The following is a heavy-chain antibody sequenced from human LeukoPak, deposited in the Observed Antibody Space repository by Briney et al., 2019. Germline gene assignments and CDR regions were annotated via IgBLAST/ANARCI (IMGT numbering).Heavy chain of an antibody. CDR1: GFTFSSYA. CDR2: ISGSGGST. V-gene: IGHV3-23*01. D-gene: IGHD3-10*01. CDR3: AKAYYGSGSYSLDAFDI. J-gene: IGHJ3*02. Sequence: GGPLRLSCAASGFTFSSYAMSWVRQAPGKGLEWVSAISGSGGSTYYADSVKGRFTISRDNSKNTLYLQMNSLRAEDTAVYYCAKAYYGSGSYSLDAFDIWGQGTMVTVSS.